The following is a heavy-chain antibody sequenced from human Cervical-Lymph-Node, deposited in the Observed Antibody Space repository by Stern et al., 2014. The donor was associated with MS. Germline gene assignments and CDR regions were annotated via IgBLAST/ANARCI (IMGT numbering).Heavy chain of an antibody. CDR3: AGYHDLYYYNGIDV. CDR1: GGSVSSSNYY. J-gene: IGHJ6*02. Sequence: QVQLQESGPGLVKPSETLSLTCTVSGGSVSSSNYYWGWIRHTPGKGLEWIGSIYSSGSTYSKMSLRSRVTVSVDRSKNQFSLRLSSVTAADTAVYYCAGYHDLYYYNGIDVWGQGTTVTVSS. CDR2: IYSSGST. V-gene: IGHV4-39*01. D-gene: IGHD2-21*02.